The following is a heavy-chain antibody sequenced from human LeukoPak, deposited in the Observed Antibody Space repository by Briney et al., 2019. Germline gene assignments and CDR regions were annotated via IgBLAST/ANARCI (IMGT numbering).Heavy chain of an antibody. CDR1: GFTLSSYA. V-gene: IGHV3-23*01. J-gene: IGHJ4*02. CDR3: ATKGLVSVPSRYHFDY. CDR2: ISGDGRIT. Sequence: GGSLRLSCAASGFTLSSYAMSWVRQAPGKGLEWVSAISGDGRITHHADSVKGRFTISRDNSKNTLYLQMNRLRAEDTAVYYCATKGLVSVPSRYHFDYWGQGTLVTVSS. D-gene: IGHD2-2*01.